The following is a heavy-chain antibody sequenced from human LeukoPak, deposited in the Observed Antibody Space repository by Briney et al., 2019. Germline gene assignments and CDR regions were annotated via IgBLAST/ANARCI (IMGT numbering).Heavy chain of an antibody. V-gene: IGHV1-8*03. CDR2: MNRNSGNT. J-gene: IGHJ6*03. D-gene: IGHD3-10*01. CDR1: GYTFTSYA. Sequence: ASVKVSCKASGYTFTSYAMNWVRQATGQGLEWMGWMNRNSGNTGNAQKFQGRAHITRNTSISPAYMELSSLRSEDTAVYYCARAPMVPDYDDYYYYYYMDVWGKGTTVTVSS. CDR3: ARAPMVPDYDDYYYYYYMDV.